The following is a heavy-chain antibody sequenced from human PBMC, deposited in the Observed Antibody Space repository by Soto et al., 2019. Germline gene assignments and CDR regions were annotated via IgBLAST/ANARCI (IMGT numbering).Heavy chain of an antibody. J-gene: IGHJ3*02. Sequence: GGSLRLSCAASGFTFSSYGMHWVRQAPGKGLEWVAVISYDGSNKYYADSVKGRFTISRDNSKNTLYLQMNSLRAEDTAVYYCAREGVACSGGSCYRVFAPDAFDIWGQGTMVTVSS. CDR1: GFTFSSYG. D-gene: IGHD2-15*01. CDR3: AREGVACSGGSCYRVFAPDAFDI. CDR2: ISYDGSNK. V-gene: IGHV3-30*03.